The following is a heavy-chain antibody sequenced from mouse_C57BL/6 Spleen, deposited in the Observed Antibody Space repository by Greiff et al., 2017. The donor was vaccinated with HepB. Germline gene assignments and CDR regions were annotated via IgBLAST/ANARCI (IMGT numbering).Heavy chain of an antibody. D-gene: IGHD4-1*01. CDR2: IYPGDGDT. Sequence: VQLQQSGPELVKPGASVKISCKASGYAFSSSWMNWVKQRPGKGLEWIGRIYPGDGDTNYNGKFKGKATLTADKSSSTAYMQLSSLTSEDSAVYFCAKGALTGFAYWGQGTLVTVSA. CDR1: GYAFSSSW. J-gene: IGHJ3*01. CDR3: AKGALTGFAY. V-gene: IGHV1-82*01.